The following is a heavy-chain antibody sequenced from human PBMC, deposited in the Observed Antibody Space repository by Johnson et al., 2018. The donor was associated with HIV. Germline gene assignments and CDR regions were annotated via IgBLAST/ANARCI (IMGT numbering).Heavy chain of an antibody. CDR3: AKGVRGSSCYDAFDI. CDR1: GFTFSSYA. J-gene: IGHJ3*02. V-gene: IGHV3-30-3*01. CDR2: ISYDGSNK. Sequence: QVQLVESGGGVVQPGRSLRLSCAASGFTFSSYAMHWVRQAPGKGLEWVAVISYDGSNKYYADSVKGRFSISRDKSKNTLYLQMSSLRADDTAVYYCAKGVRGSSCYDAFDIWGQGTMVTVS. D-gene: IGHD6-6*01.